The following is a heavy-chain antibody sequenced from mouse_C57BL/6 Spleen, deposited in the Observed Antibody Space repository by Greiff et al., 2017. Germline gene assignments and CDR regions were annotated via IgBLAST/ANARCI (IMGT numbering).Heavy chain of an antibody. D-gene: IGHD1-1*01. CDR3: ARTGFITTVYYFDY. Sequence: QVQLQQSGAELMKPGASVKLSCKATGYTFTGYWIEWVKQRPGHGLEWIGEILPGSGSTNYNEKFKGKATFTADTSSNTAYMQLSSLTTADSAIEYCARTGFITTVYYFDYWGQGTTLTVSS. V-gene: IGHV1-9*01. J-gene: IGHJ2*01. CDR1: GYTFTGYW. CDR2: ILPGSGST.